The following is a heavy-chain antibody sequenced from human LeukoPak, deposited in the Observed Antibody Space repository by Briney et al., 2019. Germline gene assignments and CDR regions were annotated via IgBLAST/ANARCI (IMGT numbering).Heavy chain of an antibody. CDR1: GFTFGDYA. D-gene: IGHD3-22*01. CDR2: IRSKAYGGTA. J-gene: IGHJ4*02. V-gene: IGHV3-49*03. CDR3: TRDGTYYYDSSGYPC. Sequence: GGSLRLSCTASGFTFGDYAMSWFRQAPGKGLEWVGFIRSKAYGGTAEYAASVKGRFTISRDDSKIIAYLQMNSLKTEDTAVYYCTRDGTYYYDSSGYPCWGQGTLVTVSS.